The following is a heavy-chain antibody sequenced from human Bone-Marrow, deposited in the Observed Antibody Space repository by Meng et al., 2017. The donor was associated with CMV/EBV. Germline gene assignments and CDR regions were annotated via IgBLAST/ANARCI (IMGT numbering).Heavy chain of an antibody. D-gene: IGHD3-10*01. CDR2: INPNSGGT. Sequence: ASVKVSCKASGYTFSYYDIIWVRQARGQGLEWMGWINPNSGGTNYAQNFQGRVTMTRDTSISTAYVELSRLRSYDTAVYYCARDVRMVRGVIITRYYGMDVWGQGTTVTVSS. CDR3: ARDVRMVRGVIITRYYGMDV. J-gene: IGHJ6*02. CDR1: GYTFSYYD. V-gene: IGHV1-2*02.